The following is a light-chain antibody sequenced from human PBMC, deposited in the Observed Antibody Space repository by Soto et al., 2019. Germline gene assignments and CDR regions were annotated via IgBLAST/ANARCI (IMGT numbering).Light chain of an antibody. V-gene: IGLV2-14*01. CDR3: SSYTSCSTRYYV. J-gene: IGLJ1*01. Sequence: QSALTQPASVSGSPGQSMTISCTGTSSDVGGYNYVSWYQQHPGKAPKLMIYDVSNRPSGVSNRFSGSKSGNTASLTISGLQAEDEADYYCSSYTSCSTRYYVFGTGTKLTVL. CDR2: DVS. CDR1: SSDVGGYNY.